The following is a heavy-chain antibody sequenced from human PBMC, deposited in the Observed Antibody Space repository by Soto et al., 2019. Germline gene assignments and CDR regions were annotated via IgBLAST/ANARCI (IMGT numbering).Heavy chain of an antibody. V-gene: IGHV3-66*01. D-gene: IGHD6-13*01. J-gene: IGHJ4*02. CDR1: GFTVSSNY. Sequence: GGSLRLSCAASGFTVSSNYMSWVRQAPGKGLERVTIIYSGGTTYYADSVKGRFTISRDNSKNTLYLQMNSLRAEDTAVYYCARAGISQAAAGSLDCCPIDSWGQGTLVTVSS. CDR2: IYSGGTT. CDR3: ARAGISQAAAGSLDCCPIDS.